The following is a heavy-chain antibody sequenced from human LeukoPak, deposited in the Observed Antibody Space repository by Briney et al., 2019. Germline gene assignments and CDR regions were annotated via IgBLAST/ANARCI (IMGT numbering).Heavy chain of an antibody. Sequence: SGTLSLTCTVSGGSMSTYYWSWIRQPPGKGLEWIGYIHYSGSTSYNPSLRSRVTISGDMSKNQFSLKLSSVIAADTAVYYCARARVGATSDDALDIWGQGAMVTVSS. J-gene: IGHJ3*02. V-gene: IGHV4-59*01. D-gene: IGHD1-26*01. CDR2: IHYSGST. CDR3: ARARVGATSDDALDI. CDR1: GGSMSTYY.